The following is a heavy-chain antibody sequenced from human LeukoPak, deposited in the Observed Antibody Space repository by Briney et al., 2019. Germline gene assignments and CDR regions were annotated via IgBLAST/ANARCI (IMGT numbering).Heavy chain of an antibody. CDR3: ARTALRYFDWLRSGGFDY. CDR1: SGSFSGYY. Sequence: PSETLSLTCAVYSGSFSGYYWSWIRQPPGKGLEWIGEINHSGSTNYNPSLKSRVTISVDTSKNQSSLKLSSVSAADTAVYYCARTALRYFDWLRSGGFDYWGQGTLVTVSS. J-gene: IGHJ4*02. V-gene: IGHV4-34*01. D-gene: IGHD3-9*01. CDR2: INHSGST.